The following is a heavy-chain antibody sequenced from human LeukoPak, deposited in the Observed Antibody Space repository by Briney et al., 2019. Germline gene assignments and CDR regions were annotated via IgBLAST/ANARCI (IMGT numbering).Heavy chain of an antibody. CDR3: ARDRSLYYYDGSGYYGY. D-gene: IGHD3-22*01. CDR2: VSGSGTST. CDR1: GFPFSSYG. V-gene: IGHV3-23*01. Sequence: GGSLRLSCAGSGFPFSSYGMAWVRQAPGKGLEWVSSVSGSGTSTYYADPVRGRFTISRDNDKNTLDLQMNSLRAEDTALYYCARDRSLYYYDGSGYYGYWGQGILVTVSS. J-gene: IGHJ4*02.